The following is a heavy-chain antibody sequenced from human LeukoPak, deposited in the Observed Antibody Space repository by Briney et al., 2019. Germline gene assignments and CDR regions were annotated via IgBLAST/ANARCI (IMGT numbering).Heavy chain of an antibody. J-gene: IGHJ4*02. CDR1: RGSINGYY. V-gene: IGHV4-59*01. D-gene: IGHD6-19*01. Sequence: SETLSLTCSVSRGSINGYYWSWIRQPPGKGLEWIGRINYSGATYFNPSLKSRALMSIDTSMNQLSLRLYSVTAADTAIYYCARHSSGWHLDFWGRGTLVTVSS. CDR3: ARHSSGWHLDF. CDR2: INYSGAT.